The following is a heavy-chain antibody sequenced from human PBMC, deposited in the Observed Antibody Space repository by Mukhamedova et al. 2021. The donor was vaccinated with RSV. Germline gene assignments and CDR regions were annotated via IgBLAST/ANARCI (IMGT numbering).Heavy chain of an antibody. CDR2: MYTTGST. J-gene: IGHJ1*01. CDR3: ARSPGALTISEYFQY. V-gene: IGHV4-61*02. D-gene: IGHD4/OR15-4a*01. Sequence: GKGLEWIGRMYTTGSTKYNPSLESRAIISADTSKNQFSLKLSSVTAADTGVYYCARSPGALTISEYFQYWGQGTLVTVSS.